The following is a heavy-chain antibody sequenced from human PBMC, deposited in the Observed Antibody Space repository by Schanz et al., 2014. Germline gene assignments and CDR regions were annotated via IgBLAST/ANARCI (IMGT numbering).Heavy chain of an antibody. Sequence: EVQLVESGGGLVQPGGSLKLSCAASGFSFSIFAMTWARQTPGKGLEWVSSITTGGNTYYRDSVKGRFTISRDNSKNTLYLQMNSLRVEDTAVYYCARQPGRITVSGVVSNWFDPWGQGTLVTVSS. CDR3: ARQPGRITVSGVVSNWFDP. V-gene: IGHV3-23*04. D-gene: IGHD3-3*01. CDR1: GFSFSIFA. CDR2: ITTGGNT. J-gene: IGHJ5*02.